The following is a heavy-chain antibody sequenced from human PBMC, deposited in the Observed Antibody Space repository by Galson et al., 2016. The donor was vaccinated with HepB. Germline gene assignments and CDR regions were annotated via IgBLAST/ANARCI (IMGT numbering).Heavy chain of an antibody. CDR3: ARAPPMWVRGDEYGMDV. V-gene: IGHV1-2*02. Sequence: SVKVSCKASGYTFTGYYMHWVRQAPGQGLEWMGWINPNSGETNYPQRFQGRLTMTRDTSISTAYMEVSSLRSDDPAVYYCARAPPMWVRGDEYGMDVWGQGTTVTVSS. D-gene: IGHD3-10*02. CDR2: INPNSGET. CDR1: GYTFTGYY. J-gene: IGHJ6*02.